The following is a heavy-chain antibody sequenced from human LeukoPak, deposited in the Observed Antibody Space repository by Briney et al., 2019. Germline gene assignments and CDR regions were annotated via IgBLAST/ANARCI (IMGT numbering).Heavy chain of an antibody. D-gene: IGHD2-21*02. CDR3: TRGPSCGGDCLDAFDI. V-gene: IGHV1-18*03. Sequence: ASVKVSCKASGYTFTSYGISWVRQAPGQGLEWMGWISAYNGNTNYAQKFQGSVTMTTDTSITTAYMEVSRLTSDDMAVYYCTRGPSCGGDCLDAFDIWGQGTMIAVSS. J-gene: IGHJ3*02. CDR2: ISAYNGNT. CDR1: GYTFTSYG.